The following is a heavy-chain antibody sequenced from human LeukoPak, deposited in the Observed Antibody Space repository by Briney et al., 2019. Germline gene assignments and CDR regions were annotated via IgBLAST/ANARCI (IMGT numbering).Heavy chain of an antibody. D-gene: IGHD5-24*01. V-gene: IGHV4-59*01. CDR2: VYYNGNT. J-gene: IGHJ4*02. Sequence: SETLSLTCTLSTGSIGRDYWSWIRQPPGKGLEWIGYVYYNGNTIYNPSLKSRVTISVDTSKNQFSLNVTSVTAADTAVYYCAREKWDVYKLRFDYWGQGTLVTVSS. CDR3: AREKWDVYKLRFDY. CDR1: TGSIGRDY.